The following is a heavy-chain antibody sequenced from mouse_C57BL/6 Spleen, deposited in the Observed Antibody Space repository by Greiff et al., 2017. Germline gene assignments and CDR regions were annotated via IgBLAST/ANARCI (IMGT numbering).Heavy chain of an antibody. CDR1: GFTFSSYA. V-gene: IGHV5-4*01. CDR2: ISDGGSYT. CDR3: ARDRDFITDFDV. Sequence: EVQVVESGGGLVKPGGSLKLSCAASGFTFSSYAMSWVRQTPEKRLEWVATISDGGSYTYYPVNVKGRFTISRDNAKNNLYLQMSHLKSEDTAMYYCARDRDFITDFDVWGTGTTVTVSS. D-gene: IGHD1-1*01. J-gene: IGHJ1*03.